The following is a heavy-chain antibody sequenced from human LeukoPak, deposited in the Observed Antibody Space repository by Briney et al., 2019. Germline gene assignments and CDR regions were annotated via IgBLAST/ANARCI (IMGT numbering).Heavy chain of an antibody. V-gene: IGHV1-18*01. CDR2: ISAYNGNT. Sequence: ASVKVSCKASGYTFTSYGISWVRQAPGQGLEWMGWISAYNGNTNYAQKLQGRVTMTTDTSTSTAYMELRSLRSDDTAVYYCAGGAESDTATSPLDDWGQGTLVTVSS. CDR1: GYTFTSYG. D-gene: IGHD5-18*01. CDR3: AGGAESDTATSPLDD. J-gene: IGHJ4*02.